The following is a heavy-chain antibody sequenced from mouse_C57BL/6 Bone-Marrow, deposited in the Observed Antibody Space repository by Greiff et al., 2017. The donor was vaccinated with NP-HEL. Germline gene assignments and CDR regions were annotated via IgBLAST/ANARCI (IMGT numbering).Heavy chain of an antibody. Sequence: EVQRVESGGGLVKPGGSLKLSCAASGSTFSDYGMHWVRQAPEKGLEWVAYISSGSSTIYYADKVKGRFTIAKDNAKNTLFLQMTSLRSEDTAMYYCARITTVVDWGQGTLVTVSA. CDR2: ISSGSSTI. J-gene: IGHJ3*01. CDR3: ARITTVVD. CDR1: GSTFSDYG. V-gene: IGHV5-17*01. D-gene: IGHD1-1*01.